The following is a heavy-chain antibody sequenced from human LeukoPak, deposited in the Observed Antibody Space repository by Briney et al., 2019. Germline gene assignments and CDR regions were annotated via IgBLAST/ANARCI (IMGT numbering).Heavy chain of an antibody. CDR1: GGTFSSYA. CDR3: ARDRADYYDSSGDTYFDY. Sequence: SVKVSCKASGGTFSSYAISWVRQAPGQGLEWMGGIIPIFGTANYAQKFQGRVTITADESTSTAYMELSSLRSEDTAVYYCARDRADYYDSSGDTYFDYWGQGTLVTVSS. V-gene: IGHV1-69*13. J-gene: IGHJ4*02. D-gene: IGHD3-22*01. CDR2: IIPIFGTA.